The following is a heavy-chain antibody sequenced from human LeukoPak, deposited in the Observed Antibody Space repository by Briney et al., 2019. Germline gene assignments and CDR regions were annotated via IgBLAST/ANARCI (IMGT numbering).Heavy chain of an antibody. D-gene: IGHD2-2*01. CDR1: GFTFSSYA. CDR3: ARPDGPQYQLLYYYYMDV. J-gene: IGHJ6*03. V-gene: IGHV3-23*01. CDR2: ISGSGGST. Sequence: TGGSLRLSYAASGFTFSSYAMSWVRQAPGKGQEWVSAISGSGGSTYYADSVRGRFTISRDNSKNTLYLQRNSLRAEDTAVYYCARPDGPQYQLLYYYYMDVWGKGTTVTVSS.